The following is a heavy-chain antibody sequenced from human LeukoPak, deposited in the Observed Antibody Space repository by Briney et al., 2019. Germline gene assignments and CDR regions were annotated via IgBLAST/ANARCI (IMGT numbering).Heavy chain of an antibody. V-gene: IGHV4-39*01. D-gene: IGHD1-26*01. CDR3: ARHGIVGSDEGFCI. Sequence: SETLSLTCTVSGGSISSSSYYRGWIRQPPGKGLEWIGSIYYSGSTYYSPSLKSRVTISVDTSKNQFSMKLSSVTAAHTAVYYRARHGIVGSDEGFCIWGQRTMVTLSS. CDR2: IYYSGST. J-gene: IGHJ3*02. CDR1: GGSISSSSYY.